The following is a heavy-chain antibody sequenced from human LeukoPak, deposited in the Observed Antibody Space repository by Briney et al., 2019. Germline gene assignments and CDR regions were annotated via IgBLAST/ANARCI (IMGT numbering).Heavy chain of an antibody. CDR1: GYSLIDIA. CDR3: ASPASDLSFDF. CDR2: FDPENGET. D-gene: IGHD6-6*01. Sequence: ASVTVSCKVSGYSLIDIAMHWVRQAPGKGLEWMGGFDPENGETIYAQSFQGRVNMTEDTSTDTAYMELGSLTSEDTAVYYCASPASDLSFDFWGQGTLVTASA. J-gene: IGHJ4*02. V-gene: IGHV1-24*01.